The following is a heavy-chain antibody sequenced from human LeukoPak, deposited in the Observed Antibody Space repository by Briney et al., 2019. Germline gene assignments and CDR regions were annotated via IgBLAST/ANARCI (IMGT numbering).Heavy chain of an antibody. CDR1: GYTFTSYG. J-gene: IGHJ3*02. D-gene: IGHD6-13*01. CDR2: ISAYNGNT. Sequence: GASVKVSCKASGYTFTSYGISWVRQAPGQGVEWMGWISAYNGNTNYAQKLQGRVTMTTDTSTSTAYMELRSLRSDDTAVYYCARALAAAGLDAFDIWGQGTMVTVSS. CDR3: ARALAAAGLDAFDI. V-gene: IGHV1-18*01.